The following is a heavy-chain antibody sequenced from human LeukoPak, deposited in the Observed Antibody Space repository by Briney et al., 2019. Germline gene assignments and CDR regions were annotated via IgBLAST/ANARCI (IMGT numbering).Heavy chain of an antibody. J-gene: IGHJ4*01. Sequence: GGSLRLSCAASGFTFRTYVMTWVRQPLGQGLEWVSTISDPHSGSETHYADSVKGRFTISRDDSQNTLYLQMDSLRAEDTAVYYCERLNWGLGGFDYWGHGTLVTVSS. D-gene: IGHD7-27*01. CDR1: GFTFRTYV. V-gene: IGHV3-23*01. CDR3: ERLNWGLGGFDY. CDR2: ISDPHSGSET.